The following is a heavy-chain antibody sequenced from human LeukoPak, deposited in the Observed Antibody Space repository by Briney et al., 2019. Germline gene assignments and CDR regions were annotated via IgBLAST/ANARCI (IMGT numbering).Heavy chain of an antibody. Sequence: GGSLRLSCTASGLTLSSYWMHWVRQAPGKGRVWVSRINTDGSSTTYADSVKGRFTISRDDAKSTLYLQMNSLRAEDTAVYYSISSSPSFDYWGQGTLVTVSS. J-gene: IGHJ4*02. CDR3: ISSSPSFDY. CDR2: INTDGSST. CDR1: GLTLSSYW. V-gene: IGHV3-74*01.